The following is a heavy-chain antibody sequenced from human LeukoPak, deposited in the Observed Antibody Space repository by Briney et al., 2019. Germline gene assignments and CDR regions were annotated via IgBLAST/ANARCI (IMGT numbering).Heavy chain of an antibody. Sequence: PGGSLRLFCAASGFTFSSYAMSWVRQAPGKGLEWVSTFSGSGGSTHYADSVKGRFTISRDNSKNTLYLQMNSLRAEDTAVYYCAKVGPASWYQLLIDAFDIWGQGTMVTVSS. J-gene: IGHJ3*02. CDR3: AKVGPASWYQLLIDAFDI. CDR2: FSGSGGST. V-gene: IGHV3-23*01. CDR1: GFTFSSYA. D-gene: IGHD2-2*01.